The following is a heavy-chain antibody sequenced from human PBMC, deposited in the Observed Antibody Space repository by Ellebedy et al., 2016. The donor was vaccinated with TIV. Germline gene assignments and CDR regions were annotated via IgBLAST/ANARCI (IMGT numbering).Heavy chain of an antibody. CDR3: ARDRERSGYYGF. J-gene: IGHJ4*02. V-gene: IGHV3-66*01. CDR1: GFSVSGAH. CDR2: FYRGGDT. Sequence: GESLKISCAASGFSVSGAHMSWVRQAPGRSLEWVSLFYRGGDTSYADSVKGRFTISADSAENTLYLQMNSLRADDTAVYYCARDRERSGYYGFWGQGTLVTVSS. D-gene: IGHD3-3*01.